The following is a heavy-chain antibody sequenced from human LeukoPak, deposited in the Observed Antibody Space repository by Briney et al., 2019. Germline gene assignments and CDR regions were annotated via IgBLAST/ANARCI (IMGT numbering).Heavy chain of an antibody. CDR3: ARGRGVAAKRGYYYYGMDV. J-gene: IGHJ6*02. D-gene: IGHD2-15*01. CDR2: ISAYNGNT. V-gene: IGHV1-18*01. CDR1: GYTFTSYG. Sequence: ASVKVSCKASGYTFTSYGISWVGQAPGQGLEWMGWISAYNGNTNYAQKLQGRVTMTTDTSTSTAYMELRSLRSDDTAVYYCARGRGVAAKRGYYYYGMDVWGQGTTVTVSS.